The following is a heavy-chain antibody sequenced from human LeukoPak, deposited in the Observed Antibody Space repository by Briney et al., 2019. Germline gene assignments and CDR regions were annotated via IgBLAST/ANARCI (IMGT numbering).Heavy chain of an antibody. V-gene: IGHV3-30*03. CDR2: ISFDGSNE. J-gene: IGHJ4*02. CDR3: ARDRPQYCSSVNCYVFDC. D-gene: IGHD2-2*01. CDR1: GFTFSIYG. Sequence: GGSLRLSCAASGFTFSIYGMHWVRQAPGKGLEWVAVISFDGSNELYADSVKGRFTISRDNSKNTLYLQMNSLRGEDTALYYCARDRPQYCSSVNCYVFDCWGQGTLVTVSS.